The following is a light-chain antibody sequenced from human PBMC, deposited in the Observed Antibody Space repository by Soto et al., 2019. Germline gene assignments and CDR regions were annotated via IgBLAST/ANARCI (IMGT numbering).Light chain of an antibody. J-gene: IGLJ2*01. CDR3: QSYDSSLSGVV. V-gene: IGLV1-40*01. Sequence: QLVLTQPPSVSGAPGQGVTISCTGDSSNIGAGYDVHWYHQIPGTAPKLLIYGSSNRPSGVPDRFSGSKSGTSASLAITGLQAEDEGEYYCQSYDSSLSGVVFGGGTKLTVL. CDR1: SSNIGAGYD. CDR2: GSS.